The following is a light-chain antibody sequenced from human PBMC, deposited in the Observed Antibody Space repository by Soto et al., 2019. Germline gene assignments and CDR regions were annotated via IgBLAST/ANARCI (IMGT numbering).Light chain of an antibody. CDR1: QTISSY. V-gene: IGKV1-5*03. Sequence: IQMTNSTSSLSASVRARVTITGRASQTISSYLTWYQQKPGKAPKLLIYAASTLKSGVPSRFSGSGSGTEFTLTISSLQPEDFATYYCQHYYSYSDTFGQGTKVDIK. CDR2: AAS. J-gene: IGKJ1*01. CDR3: QHYYSYSDT.